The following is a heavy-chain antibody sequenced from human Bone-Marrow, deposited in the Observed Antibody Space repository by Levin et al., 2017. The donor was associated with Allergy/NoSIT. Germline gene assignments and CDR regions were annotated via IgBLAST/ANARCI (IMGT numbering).Heavy chain of an antibody. J-gene: IGHJ6*03. CDR3: ASGYYYSYYYMDV. D-gene: IGHD3-10*01. V-gene: IGHV4-59*12. Sequence: SDPLSLPFPFSFFSLLPSSFLFLLPPPFPFLSFIGYIFEDGDTDYNPSLKNRVTISVDTSKNQFFLKLKSVTAADAAVYYCASGYYYSYYYMDVWGKGTTVTVSS. CDR1: FFSLLPSS. CDR2: IFEDGDT.